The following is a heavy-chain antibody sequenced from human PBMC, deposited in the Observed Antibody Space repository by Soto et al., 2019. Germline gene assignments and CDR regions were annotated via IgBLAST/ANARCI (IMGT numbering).Heavy chain of an antibody. CDR2: ISSSSSYI. CDR3: AIDQEGGILVLPAAREYQYYMDV. Sequence: GGSLRLSCAASGFTFSSYSMNWVRQAPGKGLEWVSSISSSSSYIYYADSVKGRFTISRDNAKNSLYLLMNSLRAEDTAVYYCAIDQEGGILVLPAAREYQYYMDVWGKGTTVTGSS. CDR1: GFTFSSYS. V-gene: IGHV3-21*01. J-gene: IGHJ6*03. D-gene: IGHD2-2*01.